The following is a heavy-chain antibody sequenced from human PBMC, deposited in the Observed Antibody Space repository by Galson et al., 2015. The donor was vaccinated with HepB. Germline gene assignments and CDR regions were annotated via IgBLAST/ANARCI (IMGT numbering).Heavy chain of an antibody. CDR1: GGSISSGGYF. J-gene: IGHJ3*01. CDR3: ARDSHYYDNSGYFAFDF. CDR2: IYYSGST. V-gene: IGHV4-31*03. D-gene: IGHD3-22*01. Sequence: TLSLTCTVSGGSISSGGYFWSWIRHLPGKGLEWIGYIYYSGSTYYNPSLKSRVTISLDTSKNQFSLNLSSVTAADTAVYYCARDSHYYDNSGYFAFDFWGQGTMVTVSS.